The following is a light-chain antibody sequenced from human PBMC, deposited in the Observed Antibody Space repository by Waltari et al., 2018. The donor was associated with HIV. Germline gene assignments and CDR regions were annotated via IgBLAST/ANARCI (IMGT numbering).Light chain of an antibody. J-gene: IGKJ3*01. Sequence: EVVLTQSPGTLSLSPGERATLSCRASQTVSSGYLAWYQQKPGQAPRLLIYGASNRATGIPDRFSGSGSGTDFTLTISRLEPEDFVVYYCQQYGSSHTFGPGTKVDIK. CDR3: QQYGSSHT. CDR2: GAS. CDR1: QTVSSGY. V-gene: IGKV3-20*01.